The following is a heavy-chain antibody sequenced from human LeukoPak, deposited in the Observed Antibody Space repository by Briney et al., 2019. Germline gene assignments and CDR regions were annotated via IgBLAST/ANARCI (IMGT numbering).Heavy chain of an antibody. Sequence: TGGSLRLSCAASGFTFSTYAMHWVRQAPGKGLEWVAVISYDGSNKYYADSVKGRFTISRDNSKNTLYLQMNSLRAEDTAVYYCARDQDDSSGTDYWGQGTLVTVSS. J-gene: IGHJ4*02. CDR1: GFTFSTYA. V-gene: IGHV3-30*04. CDR3: ARDQDDSSGTDY. CDR2: ISYDGSNK. D-gene: IGHD3-22*01.